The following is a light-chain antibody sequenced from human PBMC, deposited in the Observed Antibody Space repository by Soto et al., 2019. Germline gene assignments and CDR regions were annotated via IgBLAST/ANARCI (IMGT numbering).Light chain of an antibody. J-gene: IGKJ2*01. CDR3: QQFGTSFPYT. CDR2: DAS. CDR1: QSVSSTY. V-gene: IGKV3-20*01. Sequence: EIVLTQSPGTLSLSPGERATLTCRASQSVSSTYLAWYQQKPGQAPRLLMYDASSRATGIPDRFSGSGSGTDFTLTISRLEPDDFAVYYCQQFGTSFPYTFGQGTKLDIK.